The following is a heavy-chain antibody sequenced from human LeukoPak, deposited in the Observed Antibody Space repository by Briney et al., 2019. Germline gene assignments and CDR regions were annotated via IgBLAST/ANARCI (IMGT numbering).Heavy chain of an antibody. D-gene: IGHD3-3*01. CDR2: IKQDGSEK. V-gene: IGHV3-7*01. Sequence: GGSLRLSCAASGFTFSNYWMTWVRQAPGKGLEWVADIKQDGSEKLYVNSVRGRFTISRDNAKMSLFLQMNSPRAEDTAVYYCARDNGVVHGVYYMDVWGKGTTVTVS. J-gene: IGHJ6*03. CDR3: ARDNGVVHGVYYMDV. CDR1: GFTFSNYW.